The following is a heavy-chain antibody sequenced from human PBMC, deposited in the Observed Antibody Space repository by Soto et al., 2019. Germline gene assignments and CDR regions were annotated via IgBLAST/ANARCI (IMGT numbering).Heavy chain of an antibody. CDR2: IYWDDDK. J-gene: IGHJ4*02. D-gene: IGHD6-19*01. CDR3: AHIVVAGSAYYFDY. Sequence: QITLKESGPTLVKPTQTLTLTCTFSGFSLSSTRMAVGWIRQPPGKALEWLALIYWDDDKRYSPFLKRRLTTTTQTSTNQVVLTMSNMDPVDTARYYCAHIVVAGSAYYFDYWGQVTLVTVSS. CDR1: GFSLSSTRMA. V-gene: IGHV2-5*02.